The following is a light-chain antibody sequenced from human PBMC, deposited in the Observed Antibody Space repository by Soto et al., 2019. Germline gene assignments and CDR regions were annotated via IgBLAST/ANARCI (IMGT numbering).Light chain of an antibody. V-gene: IGLV2-23*02. Sequence: QSALTQPASVSGSPGQSMTISCTGSSSDVGSYKLVSWYQQHPGKAPRLIIYEVNKRPSGVSNRFSGSKSGNTASLTISGLQAEDEADYYCCSYAGSSTVILGGGTKLTVL. CDR1: SSDVGSYKL. CDR2: EVN. CDR3: CSYAGSSTVI. J-gene: IGLJ2*01.